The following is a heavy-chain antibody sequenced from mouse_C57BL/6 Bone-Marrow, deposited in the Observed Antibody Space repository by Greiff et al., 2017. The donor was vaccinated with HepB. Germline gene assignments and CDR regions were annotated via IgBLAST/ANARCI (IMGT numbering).Heavy chain of an antibody. D-gene: IGHD1-1*01. V-gene: IGHV1-69*01. J-gene: IGHJ3*01. Sequence: VQLQHPGAELVMPGASVKLSCKASGYTFTSYWMHWVKQRPGQGLEWIGEIDPSDSYTNYNQKFKGKSTLTVDKSSSTAYMQLSSLTSEDSAVYYCARRNYGSRGWFAYWGQGTLVTVSA. CDR2: IDPSDSYT. CDR1: GYTFTSYW. CDR3: ARRNYGSRGWFAY.